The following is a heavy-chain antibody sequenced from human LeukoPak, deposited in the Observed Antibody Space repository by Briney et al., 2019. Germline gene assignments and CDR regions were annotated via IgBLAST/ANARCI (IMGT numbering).Heavy chain of an antibody. CDR1: GGSFSGYY. CDR2: INHSGST. V-gene: IGHV4-34*01. Sequence: SETLSLTCAVYGGSFSGYYWSWIRQPPGKGLEWIGEINHSGSTNYNPSLKSQVTISVDTSKNQFSLKLSSVTAADTAVYYCARLEGRYYYGSGSFDDAFGIWGQGTMVTVSS. D-gene: IGHD3-10*01. CDR3: ARLEGRYYYGSGSFDDAFGI. J-gene: IGHJ3*02.